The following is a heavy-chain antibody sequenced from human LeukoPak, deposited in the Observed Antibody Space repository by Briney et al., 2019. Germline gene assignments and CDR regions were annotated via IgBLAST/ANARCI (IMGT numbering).Heavy chain of an antibody. CDR2: INPISGGT. Sequence: ASVKVSCKASGYTFTGYYLHWVRQAPGQGLEWMGWINPISGGTNYAQKFQGRVTMTRDTSISTACMEVSRLRSDDTAVYYCARVGGPGYSSGWYGYWGQGTLVTVSS. V-gene: IGHV1-2*02. D-gene: IGHD6-19*01. CDR3: ARVGGPGYSSGWYGY. CDR1: GYTFTGYY. J-gene: IGHJ4*02.